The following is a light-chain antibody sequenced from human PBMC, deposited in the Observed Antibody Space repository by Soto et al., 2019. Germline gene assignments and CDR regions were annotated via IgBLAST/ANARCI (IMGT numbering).Light chain of an antibody. CDR1: QSVSSNY. CDR2: GAS. Sequence: EIVLTQSPGTLPLSPGERATLSCRASQSVSSNYLVWYQQKHGQAPRPLIYGASSRATGIPDRFSGSGSGTYFTITISKLEPEDFAVYYCQQYANSTFTFGQGTKLEIK. V-gene: IGKV3-20*01. CDR3: QQYANSTFT. J-gene: IGKJ2*01.